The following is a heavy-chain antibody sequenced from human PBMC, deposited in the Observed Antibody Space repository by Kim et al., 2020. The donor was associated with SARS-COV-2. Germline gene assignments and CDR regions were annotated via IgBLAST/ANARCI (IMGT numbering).Heavy chain of an antibody. CDR3: ARTWGSSDGMDV. D-gene: IGHD7-27*01. CDR2: IYYSGST. V-gene: IGHV4-59*01. CDR1: GGSISSYY. Sequence: SETLSLTCTVSGGSISSYYCSWIRQPPGKGLEWIGYIYYSGSTNYNPSLKSRVTISVDTSKNQFSLKLSSVTAADTAVYYCARTWGSSDGMDVWGQGTTVTVSS. J-gene: IGHJ6*02.